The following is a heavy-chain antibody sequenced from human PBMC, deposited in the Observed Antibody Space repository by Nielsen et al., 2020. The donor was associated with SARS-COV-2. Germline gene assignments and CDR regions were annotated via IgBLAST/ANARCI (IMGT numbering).Heavy chain of an antibody. D-gene: IGHD3-10*01. CDR1: GGSLTGYY. Sequence: SETLSLTCAVSGGSLTGYYWSWIRQSPGKGLEWIGNIYYNGRTNYNPSLKSRVTISVDTSKNQFSLKLSSVTAADTAMYYCARHLYGSGSQPLDNWDQGTLVTVSS. CDR2: IYYNGRT. CDR3: ARHLYGSGSQPLDN. V-gene: IGHV4-59*08. J-gene: IGHJ4*02.